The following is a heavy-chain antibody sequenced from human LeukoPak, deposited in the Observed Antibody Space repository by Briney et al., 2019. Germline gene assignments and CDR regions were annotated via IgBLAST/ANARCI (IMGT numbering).Heavy chain of an antibody. J-gene: IGHJ1*01. Sequence: GGSLRLSGAASGFTFDDYAMHWVRQAPGKGLEWVSLISGDGGSTYYAVSVKGRFTISRDNGKNSLYLQMNSLRPEDTALYYCAKELEYFQHWGQGTLVTVSS. CDR2: ISGDGGST. CDR3: AKELEYFQH. V-gene: IGHV3-43*02. CDR1: GFTFDDYA.